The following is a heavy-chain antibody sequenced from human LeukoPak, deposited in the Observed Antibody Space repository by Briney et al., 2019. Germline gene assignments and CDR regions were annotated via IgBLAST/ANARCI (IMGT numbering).Heavy chain of an antibody. V-gene: IGHV3-11*03. CDR1: GFTFSDYY. CDR2: ISSRSSHT. Sequence: GGSLRLSCAASGFTFSDYYMSWIRQAPGKGLEWVSYISSRSSHTNYADSVKGRFTISRDNAKNSLYLQMNSLRAEDTAVYYCARFSSGRYYFDYWGQGTLVTVSS. J-gene: IGHJ4*02. CDR3: ARFSSGRYYFDY. D-gene: IGHD6-19*01.